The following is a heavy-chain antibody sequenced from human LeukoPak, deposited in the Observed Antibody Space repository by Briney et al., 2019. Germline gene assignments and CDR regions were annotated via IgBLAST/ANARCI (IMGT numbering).Heavy chain of an antibody. Sequence: SETLSLTCTVSGGSISSYYWSWIRQPPGKGLEWIGYIYYSGSTNYNPSLKSRVTISVDTSKNQFSLKLSSVTAADTAVYYCARSYGSGSYLVGWGQGTLVTVSS. J-gene: IGHJ4*02. CDR3: ARSYGSGSYLVG. CDR1: GGSISSYY. D-gene: IGHD3-10*01. V-gene: IGHV4-59*01. CDR2: IYYSGST.